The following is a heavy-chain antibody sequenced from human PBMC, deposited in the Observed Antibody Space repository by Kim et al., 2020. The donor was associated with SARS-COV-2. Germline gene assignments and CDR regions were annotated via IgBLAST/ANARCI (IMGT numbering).Heavy chain of an antibody. CDR1: GFTFNNAW. Sequence: GGSLRLSCAASGFTFNNAWMNWVRQAPGKGLEWVGRIKSKSDGGTTDYAAPVKGRFSISRDDSKNTVSLQMNSLRTEDTAVYYCTTDIWLCAAIANWGQGTLVTVSS. J-gene: IGHJ4*02. V-gene: IGHV3-15*01. CDR2: IKSKSDGGTT. CDR3: TTDIWLCAAIAN. D-gene: IGHD2-21*01.